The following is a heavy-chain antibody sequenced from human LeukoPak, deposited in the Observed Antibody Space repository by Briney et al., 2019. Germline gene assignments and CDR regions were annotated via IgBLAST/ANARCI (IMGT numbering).Heavy chain of an antibody. D-gene: IGHD3-22*01. J-gene: IGHJ4*02. CDR3: ARVKDYYDSSGYYYVNSPSFDY. CDR2: INWNGGST. V-gene: IGHV3-20*04. CDR1: GFTFDDYG. Sequence: VGSLRLSCAASGFTFDDYGMGWVRQAPGKGLEWVSGINWNGGSTGYADSVKGRFTISRDNAKNSLYLQMNSLRAEDTALYYCARVKDYYDSSGYYYVNSPSFDYWGQGTLVTVSS.